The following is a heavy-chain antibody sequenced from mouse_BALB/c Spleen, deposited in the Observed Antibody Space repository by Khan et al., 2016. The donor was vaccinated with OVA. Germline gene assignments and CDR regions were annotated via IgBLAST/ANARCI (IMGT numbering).Heavy chain of an antibody. J-gene: IGHJ3*01. CDR3: TRRNWDVSWFAY. V-gene: IGHV1-5*01. CDR2: IYPGNTDT. CDR1: GYTFTSYW. Sequence: EVQLQQSGTVLARPGASVKMSCKASGYTFTSYWMHWVKQRPGQGLEWIGDIYPGNTDTNYNQKFEGKAKLTAVTSTSTAYMELSSLTNEDSAVYYCTRRNWDVSWFAYGGQGTLVTVSA. D-gene: IGHD4-1*01.